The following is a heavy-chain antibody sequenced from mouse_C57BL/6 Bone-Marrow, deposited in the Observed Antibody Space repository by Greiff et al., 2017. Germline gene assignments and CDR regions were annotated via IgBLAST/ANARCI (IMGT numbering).Heavy chain of an antibody. CDR2: ISNLAYSI. V-gene: IGHV5-15*01. CDR3: ARRDCDWFAY. J-gene: IGHJ3*01. Sequence: EVKLMQSGGGLVQPGGSLKLSCAASGFTFSDYGMAWVRQAPRKGPEWVAFISNLAYSIYYADTVTGRFTFSIENAKNTLYLEMSSLRSEYTAMYYCARRDCDWFAYWGQGTLVTVSA. CDR1: GFTFSDYG.